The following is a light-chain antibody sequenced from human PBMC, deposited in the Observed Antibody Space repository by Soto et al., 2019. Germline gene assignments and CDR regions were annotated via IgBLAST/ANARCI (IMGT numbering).Light chain of an antibody. Sequence: QSALTQPASVSGSPGQSITISCTGTSSDVGSYNLVSWYQHHPAKAPKLMIYEGSKRPSGVSNRFSGSKSGNTASLTISGVQPDDDADYYCCSFGGSSTLVVFGTGTKLTVL. CDR3: CSFGGSSTLVV. V-gene: IGLV2-23*01. CDR1: SSDVGSYNL. J-gene: IGLJ1*01. CDR2: EGS.